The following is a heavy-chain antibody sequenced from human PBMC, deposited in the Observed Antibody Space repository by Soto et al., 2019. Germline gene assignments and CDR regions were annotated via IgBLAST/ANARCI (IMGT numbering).Heavy chain of an antibody. J-gene: IGHJ4*01. CDR2: IYPGDSDT. V-gene: IGHV5-51*01. D-gene: IGHD3-10*01. CDR3: ARHSTSAPKDY. Sequence: GESLKISCKGSGYSFTTYWIAWVRQMPGKGLEWVGIIYPGDSDTRYSPSFEGHVTISVDKSISTAFVQWNSLKASDNAIYYCARHSTSAPKDYWGQGTLVTVSS. CDR1: GYSFTTYW.